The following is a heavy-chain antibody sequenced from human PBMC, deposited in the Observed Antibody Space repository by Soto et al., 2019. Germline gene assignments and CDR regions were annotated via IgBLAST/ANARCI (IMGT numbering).Heavy chain of an antibody. V-gene: IGHV3-23*01. CDR3: AKEIFGYVDN. CDR1: GFTFSSYA. Sequence: PGGSLRLSCAASGFTFSSYARSWVRQAPGKGLEWVSALSGSGGSTYYADSVKGRFTMSRDNSKNTLYLQMFSLKAEDTPVYYVAKEIFGYVDNWGQGTVVTVS. D-gene: IGHD2-15*01. J-gene: IGHJ4*02. CDR2: LSGSGGST.